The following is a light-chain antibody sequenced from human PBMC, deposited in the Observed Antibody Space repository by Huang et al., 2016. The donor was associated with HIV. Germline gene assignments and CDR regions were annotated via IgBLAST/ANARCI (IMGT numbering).Light chain of an antibody. V-gene: IGKV1-6*02. Sequence: AIQMTQSPSSLSASVGDRVTITCRASQGIRNDLVWYQQKPGKAPKLLSYAASSLQGGVPSRFSGSGSGTDFTLTISSLQPEDFATYYCLQDYNYPWTFGQGTKVEIK. CDR3: LQDYNYPWT. J-gene: IGKJ1*01. CDR1: QGIRND. CDR2: AAS.